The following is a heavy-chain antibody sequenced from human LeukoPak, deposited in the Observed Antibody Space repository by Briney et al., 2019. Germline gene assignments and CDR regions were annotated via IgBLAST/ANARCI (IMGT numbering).Heavy chain of an antibody. V-gene: IGHV3-30*02. CDR2: IWYDGRDK. CDR1: GFTFSGCG. D-gene: IGHD5-18*01. Sequence: GGSLRLSCAASGFTFSGCGMHWVRQAPRKGLEWEAFIWYDGRDKYYTDSVKGRFTISRDNSKNTLYLQMNSLRAEDTAMYYCAKDPYSYGSYFDYWGQGTLVTVSS. CDR3: AKDPYSYGSYFDY. J-gene: IGHJ4*02.